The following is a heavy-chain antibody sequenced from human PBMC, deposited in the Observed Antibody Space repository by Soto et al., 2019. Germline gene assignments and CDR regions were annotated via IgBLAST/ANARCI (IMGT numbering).Heavy chain of an antibody. V-gene: IGHV3-49*04. CDR1: GFSCADYA. J-gene: IGHJ4*02. Sequence: SLRLSCGASGFSCADYALRCVTQGPGKGLEWVGFIRSKRYGGTPEYAASVKGRFSISRDDSKNIAYLQMNSLKTEDTAVYFCTRLPRHPRPAFDYWGQGTLVTVSS. CDR2: IRSKRYGGTP. D-gene: IGHD2-2*01. CDR3: TRLPRHPRPAFDY.